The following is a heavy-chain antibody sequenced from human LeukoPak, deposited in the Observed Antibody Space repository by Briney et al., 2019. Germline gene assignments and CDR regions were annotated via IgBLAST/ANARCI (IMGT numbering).Heavy chain of an antibody. Sequence: GGTLRLSCAASGVTFDDYAMHWVRHAPGEGVEWVSGISWNSCSIRYAYSVKRRFTISRDNAKISLYLQMNRLRADDTALYYCAKDISDYYGSGSSAFDIWGQGTMVPVSS. J-gene: IGHJ3*02. CDR3: AKDISDYYGSGSSAFDI. V-gene: IGHV3-9*01. D-gene: IGHD3-10*01. CDR2: ISWNSCSI. CDR1: GVTFDDYA.